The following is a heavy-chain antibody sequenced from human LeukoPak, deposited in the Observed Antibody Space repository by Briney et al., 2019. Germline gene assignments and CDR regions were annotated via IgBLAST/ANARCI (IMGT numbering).Heavy chain of an antibody. J-gene: IGHJ4*02. Sequence: ASVKVSCKASGYTFTGYYMHWVRQAPGQGLEWMGWINPNSGGTNYAQKFQGRVTMTRDTSIGTAYMELSRLRSDDTAVYYCARDRREVSYYGSGSFKFGENYFDYWGQGTLVTVSS. D-gene: IGHD3-10*01. CDR3: ARDRREVSYYGSGSFKFGENYFDY. CDR1: GYTFTGYY. CDR2: INPNSGGT. V-gene: IGHV1-2*02.